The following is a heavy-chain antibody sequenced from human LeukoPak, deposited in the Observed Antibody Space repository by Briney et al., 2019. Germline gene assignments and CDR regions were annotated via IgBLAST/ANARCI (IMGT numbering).Heavy chain of an antibody. CDR1: GFTVSSNY. CDR2: IYGGGST. J-gene: IGHJ4*02. V-gene: IGHV3-66*01. D-gene: IGHD1-26*01. CDR3: ARSSRSGSYSDY. Sequence: GGSLRLSCAASGFTVSSNYMSWVRQAPGKGLEWVSVIYGGGSTYYADSVKGRFTISRDNSKNTLYLQMNSLRAEDTAVYYCARSSRSGSYSDYWGQGTLVTVSS.